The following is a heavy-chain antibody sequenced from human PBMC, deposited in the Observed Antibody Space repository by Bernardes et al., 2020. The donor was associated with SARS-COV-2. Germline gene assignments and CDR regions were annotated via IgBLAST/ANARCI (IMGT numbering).Heavy chain of an antibody. Sequence: SLRLSCAASGFTFSSYGMHWVRQAPGKGLEWVAVISYDGSNKYYADSVKGRFTISRDNSKNTLYLQMNSLRAEDTAVYYCAKAYSGSYYWGFDYWGQGTLVTVSS. D-gene: IGHD1-26*01. V-gene: IGHV3-30*18. CDR1: GFTFSSYG. CDR3: AKAYSGSYYWGFDY. J-gene: IGHJ4*02. CDR2: ISYDGSNK.